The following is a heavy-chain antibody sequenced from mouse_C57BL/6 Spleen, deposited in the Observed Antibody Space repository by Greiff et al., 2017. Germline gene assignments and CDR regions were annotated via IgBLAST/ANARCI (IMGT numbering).Heavy chain of an antibody. CDR1: GFNIKDDY. V-gene: IGHV14-4*01. CDR3: TTRITTVVARDY. Sequence: EVQLQQSGAELVRPGASVKLSCTASGFNIKDDYMHWVKQRPEQGLEWIGWIDPENGDTEDASKFQGKATITADTSSNTAYLQLSSLTSEDTAVYYCTTRITTVVARDYWGQGTTLTVSS. CDR2: IDPENGDT. J-gene: IGHJ2*01. D-gene: IGHD1-1*01.